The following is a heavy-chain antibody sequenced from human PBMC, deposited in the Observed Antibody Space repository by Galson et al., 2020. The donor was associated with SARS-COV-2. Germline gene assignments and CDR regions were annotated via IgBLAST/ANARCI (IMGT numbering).Heavy chain of an antibody. D-gene: IGHD3-10*01. V-gene: IGHV3-49*03. CDR1: GFTFGDYA. CDR2: IRSKGYGETT. CDR3: ATGMWYFDL. J-gene: IGHJ2*01. Sequence: GESLKISCTASGFTFGDYAMTWLRQAPGKGLEWLCFIRSKGYGETTECAASVKGRFTISRDDSRGIAYLQMNSLKTEDTALYFCATGMWYFDLWGLGTLVTVSS.